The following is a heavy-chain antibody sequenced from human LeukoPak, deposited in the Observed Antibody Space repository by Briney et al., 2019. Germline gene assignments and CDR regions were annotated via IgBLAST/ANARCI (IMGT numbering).Heavy chain of an antibody. Sequence: GESLKISCKGSGYSFSTYWIGWVRQLPGKGLEWMGIIFPGDSDTRYSPSFQGQVTISADKSISTAYLQWSSLKASDTAMYYCARQTYYGSGTYYIVEREFDYWGQGTLVTVSS. CDR1: GYSFSTYW. D-gene: IGHD3-10*01. J-gene: IGHJ4*02. CDR3: ARQTYYGSGTYYIVEREFDY. V-gene: IGHV5-51*01. CDR2: IFPGDSDT.